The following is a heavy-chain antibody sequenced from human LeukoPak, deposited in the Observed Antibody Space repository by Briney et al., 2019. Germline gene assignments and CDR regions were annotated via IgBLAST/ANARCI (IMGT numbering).Heavy chain of an antibody. V-gene: IGHV1-8*01. J-gene: IGHJ6*02. CDR3: ARDGGYYDSSGYKASYYYYYGMDV. Sequence: GASVKVSCKASGYTFTSYDINWLRQATGQGLEWMGWMNPNSGNTGYAQKFQGRVTMTRDTSTSTVYMELSSLRSEDTAVYYCARDGGYYDSSGYKASYYYYYGMDVWGQGTTVTVSS. CDR1: GYTFTSYD. CDR2: MNPNSGNT. D-gene: IGHD3-22*01.